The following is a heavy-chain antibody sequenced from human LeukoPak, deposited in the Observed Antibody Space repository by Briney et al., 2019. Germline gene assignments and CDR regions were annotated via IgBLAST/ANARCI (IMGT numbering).Heavy chain of an antibody. D-gene: IGHD3-3*01. CDR1: GYTFTSYG. Sequence: ASVKVSCKASGYTFTSYGISWVRQAPGQGLEWMGWISAYNGNTNYAQKFQGRVTMTRDTSISTAYMELSRLRSDDTVVYYCARGFTIFGVNRWPLDAFGIWGQGTMVTVSS. CDR2: ISAYNGNT. J-gene: IGHJ3*02. V-gene: IGHV1-18*01. CDR3: ARGFTIFGVNRWPLDAFGI.